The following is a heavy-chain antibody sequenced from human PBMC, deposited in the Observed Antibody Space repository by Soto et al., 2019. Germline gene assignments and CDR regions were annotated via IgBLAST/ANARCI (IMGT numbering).Heavy chain of an antibody. D-gene: IGHD5-18*01. J-gene: IGHJ3*02. V-gene: IGHV3-23*01. Sequence: HPGGSLRLSCAASGFTFSSYAMSWVRQAPGKGLEWVSAISGSGITTYYADSVKGRFTISRDNSKNTLYLQMNSLRAEDTAVYYCAKDRGYSYGYDAFDIWGQGTMVTVSS. CDR1: GFTFSSYA. CDR2: ISGSGITT. CDR3: AKDRGYSYGYDAFDI.